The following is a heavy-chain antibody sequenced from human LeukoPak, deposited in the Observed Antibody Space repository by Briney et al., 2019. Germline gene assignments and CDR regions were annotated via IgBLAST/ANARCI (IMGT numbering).Heavy chain of an antibody. CDR3: ARLGTVYYGAADY. CDR2: IYHSGGT. J-gene: IGHJ4*02. Sequence: SETLSLTCTVSGGSFSSYYWTWIRQPPGKGLEGIGYIYHSGGTNYHPSLKSRVTISVDTSKNQFSLQPSSVTAADTAVYYCARLGTVYYGAADYWGQGTLVTVSS. D-gene: IGHD1-26*01. CDR1: GGSFSSYY. V-gene: IGHV4-59*08.